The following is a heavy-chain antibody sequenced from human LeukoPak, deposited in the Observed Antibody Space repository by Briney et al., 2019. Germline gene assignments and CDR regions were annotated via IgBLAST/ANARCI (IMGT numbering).Heavy chain of an antibody. CDR1: GFTFSSYA. Sequence: PGGSLRLSCAASGFTFSSYAMSWVRQAPGKGLEWVAVISYDGSNKYYADSVKGRFTISRDNSKNTLYLQMNSLRAEDTAVYYCAVDFRYYYGSGSSPWGQGTLVTVSS. J-gene: IGHJ5*02. CDR2: ISYDGSNK. D-gene: IGHD3-10*01. V-gene: IGHV3-30-3*01. CDR3: AVDFRYYYGSGSSP.